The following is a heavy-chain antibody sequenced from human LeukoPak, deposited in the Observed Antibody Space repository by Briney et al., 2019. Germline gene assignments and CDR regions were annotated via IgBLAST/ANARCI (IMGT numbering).Heavy chain of an antibody. CDR1: GLAFSAYK. CDR2: ISTDGYTT. CDR3: AREDPRRYYGMDV. J-gene: IGHJ6*02. V-gene: IGHV3-74*01. Sequence: GGSLRLSCAASGLAFSAYKMHWVRQAPRKGLVWVSRISTDGYTTDYADFVQGRFTASRDNTKNTWSLEMNSLRAEDTAVYYCAREDPRRYYGMDVWGQGTTVTVSS.